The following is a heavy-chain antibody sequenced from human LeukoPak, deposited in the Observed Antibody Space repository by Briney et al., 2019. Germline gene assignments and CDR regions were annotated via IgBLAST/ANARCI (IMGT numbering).Heavy chain of an antibody. J-gene: IGHJ4*02. CDR2: IKQDGSDK. CDR3: ARGYMTADY. V-gene: IGHV3-7*05. Sequence: GGSLRLSCVASGFTFNNYWMSWVRQAPRKGLEWVASIKQDGSDKYYVDSVRGRFTIPRDNAKNSLYLQMSSLRAGDTAVYYCARGYMTADYWGQGSLVTVSS. D-gene: IGHD2-2*02. CDR1: GFTFNNYW.